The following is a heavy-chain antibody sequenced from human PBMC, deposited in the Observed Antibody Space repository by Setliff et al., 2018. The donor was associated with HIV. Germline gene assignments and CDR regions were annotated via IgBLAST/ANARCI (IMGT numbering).Heavy chain of an antibody. CDR1: GVSVNNDDDY. D-gene: IGHD6-19*01. CDR3: ARGRTQWPNYNYFDP. J-gene: IGHJ5*02. Sequence: SETLSLTCAVSGVSVNNDDDYWGWIRQPPGKGLEWIVSIPYSGSTYYNPSLKSRVSLSVDTSKNQFSLKLSSLTAADTAVYYCARGRTQWPNYNYFDPWGLGTLVTVSS. CDR2: IPYSGST. V-gene: IGHV4-39*07.